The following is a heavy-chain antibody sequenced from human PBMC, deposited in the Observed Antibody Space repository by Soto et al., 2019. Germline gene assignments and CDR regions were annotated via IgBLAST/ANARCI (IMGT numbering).Heavy chain of an antibody. V-gene: IGHV3-7*01. D-gene: IGHD5-12*01. J-gene: IGHJ6*02. CDR2: IKEDGSEK. CDR3: ARDPAPVGYRGLDV. Sequence: PGGSLRLSCAASGFTFSSSWMTWVRQAPGKGLAWVANIKEDGSEKYYVDSVKGRFTISRDNTNESLYLQMNSLRAEDTAVYYCARDPAPVGYRGLDVWGQGTTVTVS. CDR1: GFTFSSSW.